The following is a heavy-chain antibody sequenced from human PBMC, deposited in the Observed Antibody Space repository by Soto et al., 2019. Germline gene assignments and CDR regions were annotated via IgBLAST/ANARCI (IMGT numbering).Heavy chain of an antibody. V-gene: IGHV4-59*01. CDR2: YSGFT. J-gene: IGHJ4*02. CDR1: GGSITTYQ. CDR3: ARRYGGRLDY. D-gene: IGHD2-15*01. Sequence: PSETLSLTCTVSGGSITTYQWSWIRQPPGKGLEWIGGYSGFTDYNPSLESRATISVDHSKNQFSLTLRSVTAADTAVYYCARRYGGRLDYWGQGTLVPVSS.